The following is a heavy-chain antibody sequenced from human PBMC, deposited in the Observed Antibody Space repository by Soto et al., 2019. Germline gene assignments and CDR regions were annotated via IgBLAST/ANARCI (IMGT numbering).Heavy chain of an antibody. D-gene: IGHD2-21*02. Sequence: GGSLRLSCAASGFTFSSYSMNWVRQAPGKGLEWVSSISSSSSYIYYADSEKGRFTISRDNAKNSLYLQMNSLRAEDTAVYYCASTDCGGDCSHPEYFQHWGQGTLVTVSS. V-gene: IGHV3-21*01. CDR1: GFTFSSYS. CDR3: ASTDCGGDCSHPEYFQH. CDR2: ISSSSSYI. J-gene: IGHJ1*01.